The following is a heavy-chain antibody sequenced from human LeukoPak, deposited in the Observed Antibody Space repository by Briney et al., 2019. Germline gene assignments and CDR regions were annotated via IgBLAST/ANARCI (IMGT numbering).Heavy chain of an antibody. D-gene: IGHD1-20*01. CDR3: ARGGQITGFDY. V-gene: IGHV3-53*01. CDR2: IYSGGST. CDR1: GFTVSSNY. Sequence: GGSLRLSCAASGFTVSSNYMSWVRQAPGKGLEWVSVIYSGGSTYYTDSAKGRFTISRDNSKNTLYLQMNSLRVEDTAVYYCARGGQITGFDYWGQGTLVTVAS. J-gene: IGHJ4*02.